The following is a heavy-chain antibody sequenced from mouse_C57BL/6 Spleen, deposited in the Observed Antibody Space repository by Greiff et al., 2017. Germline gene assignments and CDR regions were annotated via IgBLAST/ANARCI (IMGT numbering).Heavy chain of an antibody. J-gene: IGHJ4*01. CDR3: VRRGFLVGGYAMDY. CDR1: GYAFSSYW. V-gene: IGHV1-80*01. D-gene: IGHD1-1*02. CDR2: IYPGDGDT. Sequence: VQLQPSGAELVQPGASVKISCKASGYAFSSYWMNWVKQRPGKGLEWIGKIYPGDGDTNYNGTFKGKATLTADKSSTTAYMQLSSLTSEDSAFYFCVRRGFLVGGYAMDYWGQGTSVTVSS.